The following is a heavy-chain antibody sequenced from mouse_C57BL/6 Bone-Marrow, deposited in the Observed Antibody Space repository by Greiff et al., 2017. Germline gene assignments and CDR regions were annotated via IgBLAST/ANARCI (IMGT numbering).Heavy chain of an antibody. CDR1: GYTFTSYW. CDR2: IDPSDSYT. J-gene: IGHJ2*01. D-gene: IGHD2-3*01. Sequence: QVQLQQPGAELVRPGTSVKLSCKASGYTFTSYWMHWVKQRPGQGLEWIGVIDPSDSYTNYNQKFKGKATLTVDTSSSTAYMQLSSLTSEDSAVYYCAKGKRELYDGYLKNYVDYWGQGTTLTVSS. CDR3: AKGKRELYDGYLKNYVDY. V-gene: IGHV1-59*01.